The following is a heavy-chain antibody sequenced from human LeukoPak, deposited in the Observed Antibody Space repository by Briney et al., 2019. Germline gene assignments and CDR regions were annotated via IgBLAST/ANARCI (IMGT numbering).Heavy chain of an antibody. J-gene: IGHJ3*01. D-gene: IGHD3-10*01. Sequence: KPSETLSLTCSVSGDSISSRNWWTWVRQTPEKGLEWIGEIYHTGSTNYNPSVESRVTISIDKSKNQFSLMLKSVTAADTALYYCARGMWFDTLFSTFDVWGQGTMVSVSS. CDR2: IYHTGST. CDR3: ARGMWFDTLFSTFDV. CDR1: GDSISSRNW. V-gene: IGHV4-4*02.